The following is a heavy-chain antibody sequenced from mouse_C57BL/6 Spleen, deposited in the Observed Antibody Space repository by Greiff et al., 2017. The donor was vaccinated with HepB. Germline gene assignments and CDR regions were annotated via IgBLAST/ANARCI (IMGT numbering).Heavy chain of an antibody. Sequence: VQLQQSGAELVMPGASVKLSCKASGYTFTSYWMHWVKQRPGQGLEWIGEIDPSDSYTNYNQKFKGKSTLTVDKSSSTAYMQLSSLTSEDSAVYYCARGRSSEYYFDDWGQGTTLTVSS. CDR1: GYTFTSYW. CDR3: ARGRSSEYYFDD. J-gene: IGHJ2*01. V-gene: IGHV1-69*01. D-gene: IGHD3-1*01. CDR2: IDPSDSYT.